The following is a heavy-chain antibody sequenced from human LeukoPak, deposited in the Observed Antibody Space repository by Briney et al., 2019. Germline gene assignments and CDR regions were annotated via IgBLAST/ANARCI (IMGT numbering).Heavy chain of an antibody. D-gene: IGHD3-10*01. CDR2: IKQQGSEK. CDR3: ARDSFFFRGGLDY. J-gene: IGHJ4*02. CDR1: GFTFSNYW. Sequence: GGSLRLSCAASGFTFSNYWMTWVRQAPGKGLEWVANIKQQGSEKYYVDSVKGRFTISRDNAKNSLYLQMNSLRAEDTAVYYCARDSFFFRGGLDYWGQGKPGHRLL. V-gene: IGHV3-7*01.